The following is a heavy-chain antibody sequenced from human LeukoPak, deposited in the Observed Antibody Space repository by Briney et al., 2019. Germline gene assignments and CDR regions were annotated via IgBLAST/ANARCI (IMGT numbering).Heavy chain of an antibody. V-gene: IGHV1-69*13. D-gene: IGHD3-3*01. CDR1: GGTFSSYA. CDR2: IIPIFGTA. CDR3: ARALFGPGSQFNWFDP. Sequence: SVKVSCKASGGTFSSYAISWVRQAPGQGLEWMGGIIPIFGTANYAQKFQGRVTITADESTSTAYMELSSLRSEDTAVYYCARALFGPGSQFNWFDPWGQGTLVTVSS. J-gene: IGHJ5*02.